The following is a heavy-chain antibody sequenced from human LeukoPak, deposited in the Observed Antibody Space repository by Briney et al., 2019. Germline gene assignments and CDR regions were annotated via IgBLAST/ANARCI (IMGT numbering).Heavy chain of an antibody. CDR1: GFTFSGYS. J-gene: IGHJ4*02. V-gene: IGHV3-48*01. Sequence: GGSLRLSCVASGFTFSGYSMNWVRQAPGKGLEWISYINTSGRTIFYADSVKGRFTISRDNAKNSLSLQMNSLRAEDTAVYYCARDRSWYNNWGQGTLVTVSS. CDR3: ARDRSWYNN. D-gene: IGHD6-13*01. CDR2: INTSGRTI.